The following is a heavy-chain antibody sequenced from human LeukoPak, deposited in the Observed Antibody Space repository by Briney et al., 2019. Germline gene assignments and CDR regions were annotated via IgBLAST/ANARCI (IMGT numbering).Heavy chain of an antibody. J-gene: IGHJ4*02. CDR1: VYSISNGYF. CDR3: ARHYSGSSYPPYFDY. Sequence: PSETLSLTCAVSVYSISNGYFWGWIRQPPGKGLEWIGSIYHSGSTYYNPSLKSRVTISVDTSKNQFSLKVGSVTAADTAVYYCARHYSGSSYPPYFDYWGQGTLVTVSS. V-gene: IGHV4-38-2*01. CDR2: IYHSGST. D-gene: IGHD1-26*01.